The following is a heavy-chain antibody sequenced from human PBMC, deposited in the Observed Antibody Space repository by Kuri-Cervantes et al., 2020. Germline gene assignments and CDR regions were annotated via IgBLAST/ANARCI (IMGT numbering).Heavy chain of an antibody. J-gene: IGHJ4*02. CDR2: IYYSGTT. Sequence: GSLRLSCTVSGGSVSSGSYYWSWIRQPPGKGLEWIGYIYYSGTTYYNPSLKSRVTISIDRSQNQFSLKLSSVTAADTAVYYCARGSTYYDKALDYWGQGTLVTVSS. CDR1: GGSVSSGSYY. CDR3: ARGSTYYDKALDY. V-gene: IGHV4-61*01. D-gene: IGHD3-22*01.